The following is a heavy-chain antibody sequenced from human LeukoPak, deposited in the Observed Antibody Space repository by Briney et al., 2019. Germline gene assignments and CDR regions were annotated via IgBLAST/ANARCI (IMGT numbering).Heavy chain of an antibody. J-gene: IGHJ4*02. CDR1: GFTFNNLG. D-gene: IGHD3-22*01. Sequence: QPGGSLRLSCAASGFTFNNLGMHWVRQAPGKGLEWVAFIGYEGVHKYYADSVKGRFTISKDNSKATLYLQMNSLRPEDTAVYYCAKDLHGGYSSDYWGQGTLVTVSS. CDR3: AKDLHGGYSSDY. V-gene: IGHV3-30*02. CDR2: IGYEGVHK.